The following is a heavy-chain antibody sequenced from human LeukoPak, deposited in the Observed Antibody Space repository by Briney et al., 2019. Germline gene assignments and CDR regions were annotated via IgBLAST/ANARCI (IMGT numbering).Heavy chain of an antibody. V-gene: IGHV1-46*02. CDR1: GYTFNSYY. J-gene: IGHJ4*02. Sequence: AAVKVSCKASGYTFNSYYMHWVRQAPGQGLEWMGIINPSGGSTSYEQKLQGRVTMTRDTSTSTVYMELSSLRSEDTAVYYCARESYGEEDNWGQGTLVPVSS. CDR2: INPSGGST. CDR3: ARESYGEEDN. D-gene: IGHD4-17*01.